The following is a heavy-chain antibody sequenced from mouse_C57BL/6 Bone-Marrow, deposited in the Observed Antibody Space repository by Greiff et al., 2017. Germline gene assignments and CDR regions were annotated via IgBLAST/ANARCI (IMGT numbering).Heavy chain of an antibody. V-gene: IGHV1-19*01. CDR2: INPYNGGT. CDR1: GYTFTDYY. CDR3: ARITTVVTDWYFDV. J-gene: IGHJ1*03. D-gene: IGHD1-1*01. Sequence: EVQGVESGPVLVKPGASVKMSCKASGYTFTDYYMNWVKQSHGKSLEWIGVINPYNGGTSYNQKFKGKATLTVDKSSSTAYMELNSLTSEDSAVYYCARITTVVTDWYFDVWGTGTTVTVSS.